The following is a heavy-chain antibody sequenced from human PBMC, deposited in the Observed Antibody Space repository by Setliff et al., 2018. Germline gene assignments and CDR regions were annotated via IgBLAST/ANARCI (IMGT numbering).Heavy chain of an antibody. J-gene: IGHJ3*02. CDR1: GFTFTSYA. Sequence: PGGSLRLSCAASGFTFTSYAMSWVRQAPGKEPDWVSTITDSGRTTYYGQSVKGRFTISRDNSRNTIYLQMNSLRTEDMAIYYCARRGGTAGARGFEIWGQGTMVTVSS. CDR2: ITDSGRTT. V-gene: IGHV3-23*01. CDR3: ARRGGTAGARGFEI. D-gene: IGHD6-19*01.